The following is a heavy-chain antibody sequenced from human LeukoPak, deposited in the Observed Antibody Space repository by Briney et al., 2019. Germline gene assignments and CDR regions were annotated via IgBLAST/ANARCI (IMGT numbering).Heavy chain of an antibody. CDR2: ISYDGSNK. D-gene: IGHD3-22*01. V-gene: IGHV3-30*18. CDR3: AKELPTYYYDSSGYYYTDY. CDR1: GFTFSSYG. J-gene: IGHJ4*02. Sequence: GRSLRLSCAASGFTFSSYGMTWVRQAPGKGLEWVAVISYDGSNKYYADSVKGRFTISRDNSKNTLYLQMNSLRAEDTAVYYCAKELPTYYYDSSGYYYTDYWGQGTLVTVSS.